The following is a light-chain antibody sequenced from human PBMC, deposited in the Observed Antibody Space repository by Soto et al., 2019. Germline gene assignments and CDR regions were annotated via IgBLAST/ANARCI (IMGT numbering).Light chain of an antibody. Sequence: EIVLTQSPATLSVSPGERATLSCRASQSVRSNLAWYQQKPGQGPRLLIFGASTRATDIPARFSGSGSGTEFTLTLSSLQSEDFAVYYCQQYIHWPPLTFGGGTKVEIK. J-gene: IGKJ4*01. CDR2: GAS. CDR3: QQYIHWPPLT. CDR1: QSVRSN. V-gene: IGKV3-15*01.